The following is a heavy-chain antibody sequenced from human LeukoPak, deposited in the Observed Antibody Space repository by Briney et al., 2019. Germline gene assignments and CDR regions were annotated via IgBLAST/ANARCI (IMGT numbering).Heavy chain of an antibody. CDR2: IYYSGST. V-gene: IGHV4-39*01. CDR3: ARHLISAHHNWFDP. J-gene: IGHJ5*02. Sequence: SETLSLTCTVSGGSISSSSYYWGWIRRPPGKGLEWIGSIYYSGSTYYNPSLKSRVTISVDTSKNQFSLKLSSVTAADTAVYYCARHLISAHHNWFDPWGQGTLVTVSS. CDR1: GGSISSSSYY. D-gene: IGHD3-22*01.